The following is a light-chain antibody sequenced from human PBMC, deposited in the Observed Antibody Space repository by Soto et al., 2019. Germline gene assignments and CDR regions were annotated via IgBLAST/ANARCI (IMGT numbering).Light chain of an antibody. CDR3: SSYAGSNNVI. Sequence: QSVLTQPASVSGSPGQSITISCTGTSSDVGGYKYVSWYQQHPGKAPKLMIYEVTKRPSGVPDRFSGPKSGNTASLTVSGLQAEDEADYYCSSYAGSNNVIFGGGTKLTVL. J-gene: IGLJ2*01. CDR1: SSDVGGYKY. CDR2: EVT. V-gene: IGLV2-8*01.